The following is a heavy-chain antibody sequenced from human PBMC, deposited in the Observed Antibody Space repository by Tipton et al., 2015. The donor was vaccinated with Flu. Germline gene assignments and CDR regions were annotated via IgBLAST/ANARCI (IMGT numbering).Heavy chain of an antibody. J-gene: IGHJ6*03. CDR2: VNPFFGPP. D-gene: IGHD3-9*01. Sequence: QLVQSGAEVKKPGSSVRVSCKASGGTFDTYSITWVRQAPGQGLEWMGGVNPFFGPPQYAQKFQDRLTIDADDSTSTAYMELSGLRSEDTAVYYCARDNDDYDILTGYYNHYYYMDVWGKGTTVTVSS. CDR3: ARDNDDYDILTGYYNHYYYMDV. CDR1: GGTFDTYS. V-gene: IGHV1-69*01.